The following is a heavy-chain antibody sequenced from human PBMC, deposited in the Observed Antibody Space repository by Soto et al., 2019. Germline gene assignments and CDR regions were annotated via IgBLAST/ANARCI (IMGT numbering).Heavy chain of an antibody. J-gene: IGHJ6*03. CDR2: ISNNGAHT. D-gene: IGHD6-13*01. V-gene: IGHV3-64*01. CDR3: ARRGHGSRWPNVYMDV. CDR1: GFTFSNYE. Sequence: EGQLVESGGCLVQPGGSLRLSCAASGFTFSNYEMHWVRQAPGKGLEYVSGISNNGAHTDYAKSVKGRFTISRDNSENTLYLQMGSLRAEDMALYYCARRGHGSRWPNVYMDVWGKGTTVTVSS.